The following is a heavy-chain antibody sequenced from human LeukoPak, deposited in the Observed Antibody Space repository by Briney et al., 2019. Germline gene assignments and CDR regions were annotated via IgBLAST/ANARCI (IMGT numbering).Heavy chain of an antibody. CDR1: GYTFTSNY. D-gene: IGHD3-22*01. J-gene: IGHJ4*02. Sequence: ASVKVSCKAFGYTFTSNYMHWVRQAPGQGPEWMGVISPSGGSTTYAQKFQGRVTLTRDMSTSTDYLELRSLRSDDTAVYYCARVDSSGETLFDYWGQGTLVTVSS. CDR2: ISPSGGST. V-gene: IGHV1-46*01. CDR3: ARVDSSGETLFDY.